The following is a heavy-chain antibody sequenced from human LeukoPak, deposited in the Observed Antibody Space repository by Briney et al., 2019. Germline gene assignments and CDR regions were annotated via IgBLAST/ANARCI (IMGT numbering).Heavy chain of an antibody. Sequence: ASVKVSCKASGYTFTSYDLNWVRQATRQGREWMGWMNPNRGNTGYAQKFQGRVTMTRKTSIRTPYMELSSVRSEDTAVYYCARSTHLECSSTSCYPHYSYGMDVWGQGTTVTVSS. CDR2: MNPNRGNT. CDR1: GYTFTSYD. J-gene: IGHJ6*02. V-gene: IGHV1-8*01. CDR3: ARSTHLECSSTSCYPHYSYGMDV. D-gene: IGHD2-2*01.